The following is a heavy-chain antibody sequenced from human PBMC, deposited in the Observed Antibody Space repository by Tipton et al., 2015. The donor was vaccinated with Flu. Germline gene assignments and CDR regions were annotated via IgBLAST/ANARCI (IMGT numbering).Heavy chain of an antibody. Sequence: SLRLSCAASGFTFSNYAMSWVRQAPGKGLEWVSSISSSNTYIYYADSVKGRFTISRDNAKESLYLQMNSLRADDTAVYYCARELSDYYDSSEGDAFDVWGQGTMVTVSS. CDR1: GFTFSNYA. V-gene: IGHV3-21*01. D-gene: IGHD3-22*01. J-gene: IGHJ3*01. CDR3: ARELSDYYDSSEGDAFDV. CDR2: ISSSNTYI.